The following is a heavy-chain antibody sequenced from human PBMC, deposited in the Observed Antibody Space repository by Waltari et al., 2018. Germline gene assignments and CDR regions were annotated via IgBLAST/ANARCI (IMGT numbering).Heavy chain of an antibody. D-gene: IGHD2-21*02. CDR3: AREIYGGNSRPYDH. V-gene: IGHV4-59*02. J-gene: IGHJ4*02. Sequence: QVQLQESGPGLVKPSETLSLTCTVSGGSVNSYYWSWIRQPPRKGLEWIGHIYYNGNTDYNPSLKSRVTILVDTSKNQVSLKLTSVTAADTALYFCAREIYGGNSRPYDHWGQGTLVTVAS. CDR2: IYYNGNT. CDR1: GGSVNSYY.